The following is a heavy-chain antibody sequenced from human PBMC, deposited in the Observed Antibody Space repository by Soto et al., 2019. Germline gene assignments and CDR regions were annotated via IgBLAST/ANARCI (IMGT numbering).Heavy chain of an antibody. CDR2: INHSGST. Sequence: SETLSLTCAVYGGSFSGYYWSWIRQPPGKGLEWIGEINHSGSTNYNPSLKSRVTISVDTSKNQFSLKLSSVTAADTAVYYCASHCTNGVCYDFDYWGQGTLVTVSS. D-gene: IGHD2-8*01. CDR3: ASHCTNGVCYDFDY. CDR1: GGSFSGYY. J-gene: IGHJ4*02. V-gene: IGHV4-34*01.